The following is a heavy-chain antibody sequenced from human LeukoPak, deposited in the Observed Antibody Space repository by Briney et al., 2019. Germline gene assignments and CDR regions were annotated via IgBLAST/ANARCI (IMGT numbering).Heavy chain of an antibody. CDR3: ALGFLEWFDFDY. Sequence: ASVKVSCKASGYTFTNYDINWVRQATGLGLEWMGWMNPNSGNTGYAQKFQGRLTITRNTSISTAYMELSSLRSEDTAMYYCALGFLEWFDFDYWGQGTLVTVSS. CDR1: GYTFTNYD. V-gene: IGHV1-8*03. CDR2: MNPNSGNT. D-gene: IGHD3-3*01. J-gene: IGHJ4*02.